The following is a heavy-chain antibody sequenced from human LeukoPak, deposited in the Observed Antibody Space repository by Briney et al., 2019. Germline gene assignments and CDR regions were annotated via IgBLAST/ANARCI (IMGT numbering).Heavy chain of an antibody. D-gene: IGHD2-2*02. CDR2: IIPIFGTA. V-gene: IGHV1-69*13. J-gene: IGHJ6*02. CDR1: GGTFSSYA. Sequence: ASVKVSCKASGGTFSSYAISWVRQAPGQGLEWMGGIIPIFGTANCAQKFQGRVTITADESTSTAYMELSSLRSEDTAVYYCAEGETVVVPAAIGAARYYYGMDVWGQGTTVTVSS. CDR3: AEGETVVVPAAIGAARYYYGMDV.